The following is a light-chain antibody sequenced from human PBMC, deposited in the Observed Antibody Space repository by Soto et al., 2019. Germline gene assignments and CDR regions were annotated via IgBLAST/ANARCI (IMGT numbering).Light chain of an antibody. CDR2: DVS. CDR1: SSDVGGYNY. Sequence: QSVLTQPASVSGSPGQSITISCTGTSSDVGGYNYVSWYQQHPGKAPKLMIYDVSNRPSGVSNRFSGSKSGNTASLTISGLQAEDEADSFGSSYTSSSILHVVFGGGTKLTVL. J-gene: IGLJ2*01. CDR3: SSYTSSSILHVV. V-gene: IGLV2-14*01.